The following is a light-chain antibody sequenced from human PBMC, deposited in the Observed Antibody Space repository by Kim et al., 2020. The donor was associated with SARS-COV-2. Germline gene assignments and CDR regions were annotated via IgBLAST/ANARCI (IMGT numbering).Light chain of an antibody. J-gene: IGKJ4*01. V-gene: IGKV3-11*01. CDR1: QSVSSY. Sequence: EIMLTQSPATLSLSPWERATLSCRASQSVSSYLAWYQQKPGQAPRLLIYDASNRATGIPARFSGSGSGTDFTLTISSLEPEDFAVYYCQQRSNWPPTFGGGTKVDIK. CDR2: DAS. CDR3: QQRSNWPPT.